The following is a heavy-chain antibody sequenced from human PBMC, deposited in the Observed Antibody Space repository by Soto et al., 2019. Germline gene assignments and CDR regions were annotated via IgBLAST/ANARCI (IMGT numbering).Heavy chain of an antibody. CDR1: GFTFSDYA. V-gene: IGHV3-23*01. Sequence: GGSLRLSCAASGFTFSDYAMTWVRQAPGKGLEWVSVVSGSGGSTYYADSVKGRFTISRDNSKNTVYLQMNSLRVEDTALYNCAKESPNSPGGGRYFFDPWGQGTLVTVSS. D-gene: IGHD1-26*01. CDR3: AKESPNSPGGGRYFFDP. CDR2: VSGSGGST. J-gene: IGHJ5*02.